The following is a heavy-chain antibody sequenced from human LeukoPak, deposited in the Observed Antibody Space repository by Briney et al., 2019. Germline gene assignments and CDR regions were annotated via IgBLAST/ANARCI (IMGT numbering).Heavy chain of an antibody. Sequence: GGSLRLSCAASGFTFSSYAMHWVRQAPGKGLEWVAVISYDGSNKFYADSVKGRFTLSRDNSKNTLYLQMNSLRGEDTAIYYCAKDQRNWGWGFDSWGQGTLVTVSS. D-gene: IGHD7-27*01. CDR3: AKDQRNWGWGFDS. J-gene: IGHJ4*02. V-gene: IGHV3-30-3*01. CDR1: GFTFSSYA. CDR2: ISYDGSNK.